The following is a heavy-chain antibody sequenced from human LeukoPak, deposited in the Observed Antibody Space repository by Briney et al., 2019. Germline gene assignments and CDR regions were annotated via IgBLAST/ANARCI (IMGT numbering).Heavy chain of an antibody. Sequence: GGSLRLSCAASGFTFNTYSMNWVRQAPGKGPEWVSCVSSHSDYIYYADSVKGRFTISRDNAKNSLYLQMHSLRAEDTAVYYCARDYLYCSSTSCDRKPFDYWGQGALVTVSS. D-gene: IGHD2-2*01. V-gene: IGHV3-21*01. CDR1: GFTFNTYS. CDR2: VSSHSDYI. J-gene: IGHJ4*02. CDR3: ARDYLYCSSTSCDRKPFDY.